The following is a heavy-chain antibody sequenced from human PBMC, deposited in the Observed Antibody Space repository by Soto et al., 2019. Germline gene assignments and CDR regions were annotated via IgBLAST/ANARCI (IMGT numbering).Heavy chain of an antibody. V-gene: IGHV4-39*01. J-gene: IGHJ4*02. CDR3: ARYCGNNCYASYY. CDR2: ISYSGTT. CDR1: GGSIRSSNYY. Sequence: SETLSLTCTASGGSIRSSNYYWAWIRQPPGKGLEWIGTISYSGTTYYNPSLKSRVTISVDTSKNQFSLKLSSVTAADTAVYYCARYCGNNCYASYYWGLGNLVTVSS. D-gene: IGHD2-21*01.